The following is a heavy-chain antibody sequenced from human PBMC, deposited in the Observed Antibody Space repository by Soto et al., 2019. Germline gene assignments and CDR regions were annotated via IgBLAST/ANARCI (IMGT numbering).Heavy chain of an antibody. CDR3: ARSSGYSYGYVAV. Sequence: GGSLRLSCAASGFTFSSYGMHWVRQAPGKGLEWVAVIWYDGSNKYYADSVKGRFTISRDNSKNTLYLQMNSLRAEDTAVYYCARSSGYSYGYVAVWGQGTLVTVSS. J-gene: IGHJ4*02. CDR2: IWYDGSNK. D-gene: IGHD5-18*01. V-gene: IGHV3-33*01. CDR1: GFTFSSYG.